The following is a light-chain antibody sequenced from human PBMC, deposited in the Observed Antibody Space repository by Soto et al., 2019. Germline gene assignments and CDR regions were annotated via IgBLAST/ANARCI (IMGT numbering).Light chain of an antibody. CDR1: QSISSW. CDR3: QQYNSYSLT. V-gene: IGKV1-5*01. J-gene: IGKJ1*01. Sequence: IPSTKSPTNLTASLGDRATITCRASQSISSWLAWYQQKPGKAPKFLMYDASTLESGVPSRFSGSGSGTEFTLTISSLQPDDFATYYCQQYNSYSLTFGQGTKVDIK. CDR2: DAS.